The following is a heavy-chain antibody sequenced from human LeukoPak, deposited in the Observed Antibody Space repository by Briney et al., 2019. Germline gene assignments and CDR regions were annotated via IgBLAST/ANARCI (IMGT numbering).Heavy chain of an antibody. Sequence: GGSLRLSCAASGFTFSSYAMSWVRQAPGKGLEWVSAISGSGGSTYYADSVKGRFTISRDNSKNTLYLQMNGLRAEDTAVYYCAKDFGARHYFDYWGQGTLVTVSS. CDR1: GFTFSSYA. CDR2: ISGSGGST. J-gene: IGHJ4*02. D-gene: IGHD3-3*01. V-gene: IGHV3-23*01. CDR3: AKDFGARHYFDY.